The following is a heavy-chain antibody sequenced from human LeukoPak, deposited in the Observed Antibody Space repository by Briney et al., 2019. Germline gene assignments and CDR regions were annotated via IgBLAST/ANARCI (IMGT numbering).Heavy chain of an antibody. D-gene: IGHD6-13*01. V-gene: IGHV3-30*03. Sequence: PGGSLRLSCAASGFTFSSYGMHWVRQAPGKGLEWVAVISYDGSNKYYADSVKGRFTISRDNSKNTLYLQMNSLRAEDTAVYYCARDGIAAKEYFQHWGQGTLVTVSS. CDR2: ISYDGSNK. J-gene: IGHJ1*01. CDR3: ARDGIAAKEYFQH. CDR1: GFTFSSYG.